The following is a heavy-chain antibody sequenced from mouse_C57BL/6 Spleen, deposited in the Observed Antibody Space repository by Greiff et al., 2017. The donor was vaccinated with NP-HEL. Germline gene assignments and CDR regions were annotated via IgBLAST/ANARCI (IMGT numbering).Heavy chain of an antibody. V-gene: IGHV1-52*01. CDR3: ARGHYYGTAMDY. J-gene: IGHJ4*01. D-gene: IGHD1-1*01. CDR2: IDPSDSET. Sequence: VQLQQPGAELVRPGSSVKLSCKASGYTFTSYWMHWVKQRPIQGLEWIGNIDPSDSETHYNQKFKDKATLTVDKSSSTAYMQLSSLTSEDSAVYYCARGHYYGTAMDYWGQGTSVTVSS. CDR1: GYTFTSYW.